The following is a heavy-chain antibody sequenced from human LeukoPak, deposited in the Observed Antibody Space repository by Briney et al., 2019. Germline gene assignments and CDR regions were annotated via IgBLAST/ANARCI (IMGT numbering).Heavy chain of an antibody. CDR3: ARALSSSGDYYLQFDY. D-gene: IGHD1-26*01. Sequence: ASVKVSCKASGYTFTSHGITWVRQAPGQGLEWMGWISAKNGRTNYAQKVQGRVTLTTDTSTNTAYMELRSLRSDDTAVYYCARALSSSGDYYLQFDYWGQGTLVTVSS. J-gene: IGHJ4*02. CDR2: ISAKNGRT. CDR1: GYTFTSHG. V-gene: IGHV1-18*01.